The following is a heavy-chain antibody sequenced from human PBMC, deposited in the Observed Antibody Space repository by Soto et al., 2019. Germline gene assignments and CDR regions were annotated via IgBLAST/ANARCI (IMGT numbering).Heavy chain of an antibody. CDR2: IYTSGST. Sequence: QVQLQESGPGLVKPSETLSLTCTVSGGSISSYYWSWIRQPAGKGLEWIGRIYTSGSTNYNPSLKSRVTMSVDTSKNQFSLQLSSVTAADTAVYYCARGLLWFGEPEGFFDYWGQGTLVTVSS. D-gene: IGHD3-10*01. V-gene: IGHV4-4*07. CDR3: ARGLLWFGEPEGFFDY. J-gene: IGHJ4*02. CDR1: GGSISSYY.